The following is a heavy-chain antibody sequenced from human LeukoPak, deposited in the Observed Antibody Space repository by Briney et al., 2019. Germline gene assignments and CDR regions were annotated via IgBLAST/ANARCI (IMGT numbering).Heavy chain of an antibody. V-gene: IGHV4-59*08. D-gene: IGHD4-17*01. CDR2: IYYSGST. CDR1: GDSISGVY. Sequence: SETLSLTCTVSGDSISGVYWAWIRQPPGMGLEGCGYIYYSGSTNSNPSLKSRVTISVDTSKNPFSLKLSSGTAADTAVYYCARTVTVDYAMLVYWGQGTLVTVSS. J-gene: IGHJ4*02. CDR3: ARTVTVDYAMLVY.